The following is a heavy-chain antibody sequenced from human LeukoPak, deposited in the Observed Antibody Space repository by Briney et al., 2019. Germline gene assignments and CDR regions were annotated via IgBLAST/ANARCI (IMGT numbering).Heavy chain of an antibody. J-gene: IGHJ2*01. CDR1: GFTFSSYS. Sequence: PGGSLRLSCAASGFTFSSYSMNWVRQAPGKGLEWVSSISSSSSYIYYADSVKGRFTISRDNAKNSLYLQMNSLSAEDTAVYYCARDHWGYYDLWGRGTLVTVSS. D-gene: IGHD7-27*01. CDR2: ISSSSSYI. V-gene: IGHV3-21*01. CDR3: ARDHWGYYDL.